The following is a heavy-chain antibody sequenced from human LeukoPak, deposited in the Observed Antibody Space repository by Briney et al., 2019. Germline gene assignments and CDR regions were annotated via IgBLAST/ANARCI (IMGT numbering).Heavy chain of an antibody. CDR2: IYTSGST. D-gene: IGHD3-10*01. CDR3: ASRPLSFYGSGITGGWFDP. V-gene: IGHV4-61*02. Sequence: SQTLSLTCTVSGGSISSGSYYWSWIRQPAGKGLEWIGRIYTSGSTNYNPSLKSRVTISVDTSKNQFSLKLTSVTAADTAVYYCASRPLSFYGSGITGGWFDPWGQGTLVTVSS. J-gene: IGHJ5*02. CDR1: GGSISSGSYY.